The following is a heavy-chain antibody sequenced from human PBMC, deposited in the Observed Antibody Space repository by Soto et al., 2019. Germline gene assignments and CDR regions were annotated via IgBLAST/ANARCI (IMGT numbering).Heavy chain of an antibody. CDR2: INAGNGNT. CDR1: GYTFTNYA. Sequence: ASVKVSCKASGYTFTNYALHWVRQAPGQRLEWMGWINAGNGNTEYSQNFQARVTITRDTSASTAYMELSSLTSEDTAVYYCARDQGYYNNADYYFPWSQGTLVTVSS. CDR3: ARDQGYYNNADYYFP. V-gene: IGHV1-3*01. D-gene: IGHD3-22*01. J-gene: IGHJ5*02.